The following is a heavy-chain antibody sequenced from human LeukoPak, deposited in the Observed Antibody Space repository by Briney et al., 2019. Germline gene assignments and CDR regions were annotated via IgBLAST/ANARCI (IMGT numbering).Heavy chain of an antibody. CDR1: GYTFTGYY. J-gene: IGHJ4*02. D-gene: IGHD3-3*01. V-gene: IGHV1-2*06. Sequence: ASEKVSCKASGYTFTGYYMHWVRQAPGQGLEWMGRINPNSGGTNYAQKFQGRVTMTRDTSISTAYMELSRLRSDDTAVYYCARPAGGSGPFDYWGQGTLVTVSS. CDR3: ARPAGGSGPFDY. CDR2: INPNSGGT.